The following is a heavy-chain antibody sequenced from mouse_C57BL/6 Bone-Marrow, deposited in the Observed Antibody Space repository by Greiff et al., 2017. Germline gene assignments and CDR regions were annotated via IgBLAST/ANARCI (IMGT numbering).Heavy chain of an antibody. Sequence: VQLVESGPELVKPGASVKISCKASGYAFSSSWMNWVKQRPGTGLEWIGRIYPGDGDTNYNGKFKGKATLTADKSSSTAYMQLSSLTSEDSAVYVCARDRYYGSSLHWYFDVWGTGTTVTVSS. CDR3: ARDRYYGSSLHWYFDV. J-gene: IGHJ1*03. V-gene: IGHV1-82*01. D-gene: IGHD1-1*01. CDR2: IYPGDGDT. CDR1: GYAFSSSW.